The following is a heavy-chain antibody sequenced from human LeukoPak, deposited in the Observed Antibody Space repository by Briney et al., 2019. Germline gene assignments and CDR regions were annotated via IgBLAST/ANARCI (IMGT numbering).Heavy chain of an antibody. Sequence: SETLSLTCTVCGGSISSYYWSWIRQPPGKGLEWIGYIYYSGSTNYNPSLKSRVTISVDTSKNQFSLKLSSVTAADTAVYYCARHGLREYYYDSSGYYYNWFDPWGRGTLVTVSS. CDR1: GGSISSYY. V-gene: IGHV4-59*08. CDR2: IYYSGST. J-gene: IGHJ5*02. D-gene: IGHD3-22*01. CDR3: ARHGLREYYYDSSGYYYNWFDP.